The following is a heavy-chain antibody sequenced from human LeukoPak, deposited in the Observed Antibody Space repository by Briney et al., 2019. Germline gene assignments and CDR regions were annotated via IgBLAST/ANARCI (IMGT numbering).Heavy chain of an antibody. D-gene: IGHD6-25*01. CDR3: ATGRLGDY. J-gene: IGHJ4*02. V-gene: IGHV1-24*01. CDR1: GYTFTDYY. Sequence: ASVKVSCKASGYTFTDYYMHWVRQAPGKGLEWMGGFDPEDGETIYAQKSQGRVTMTEDTSTDTAYMELSSLRSEDTAVYYCATGRLGDYWGQGTLVTVSS. CDR2: FDPEDGET.